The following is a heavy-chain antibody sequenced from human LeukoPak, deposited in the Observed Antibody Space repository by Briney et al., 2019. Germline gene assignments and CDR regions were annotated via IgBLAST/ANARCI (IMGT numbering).Heavy chain of an antibody. D-gene: IGHD5-12*01. CDR1: GISFSSFA. CDR3: ARDEGTSGYDLLDY. V-gene: IGHV3-30*07. Sequence: GGSLRLSCAASGISFSSFAMHWVRQAPGKGLEWVAVISYDGSNKYYADSVKGRFTISRDNSKNTLYLQMNSLRAEDTAVYYCARDEGTSGYDLLDYWGQGTLVTVSS. CDR2: ISYDGSNK. J-gene: IGHJ4*02.